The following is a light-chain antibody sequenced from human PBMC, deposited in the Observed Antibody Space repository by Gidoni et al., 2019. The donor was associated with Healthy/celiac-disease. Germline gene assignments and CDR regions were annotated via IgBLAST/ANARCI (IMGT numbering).Light chain of an antibody. CDR3: QAWDSSTAGV. Sequence: SYALPQPPSVSVSPGQTASITCSGDKLGDKYACWYQQKPGQSPVLVIYQDSKRPSGIPERFSGSNSGNTATLTISGTQAMDEADYYCQAWDSSTAGVFGGGTKLTVL. J-gene: IGLJ2*01. CDR1: KLGDKY. CDR2: QDS. V-gene: IGLV3-1*01.